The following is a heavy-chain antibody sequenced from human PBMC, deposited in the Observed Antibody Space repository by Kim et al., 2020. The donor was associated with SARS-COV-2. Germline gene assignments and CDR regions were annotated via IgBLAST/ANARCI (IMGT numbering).Heavy chain of an antibody. CDR1: ENDFINYW. V-gene: IGHV5-51*01. D-gene: IGHD2-15*01. CDR2: IFPAESET. J-gene: IGHJ5*01. Sequence: GESLKISCRGSENDFINYWIAWVRQKPGKGLELMGLIFPAESETKYPPSFQGQVTISADKSITTAYLQWNSLRASDTAMYFCARQGGGYHFENWFDSWGQGTPVTVSS. CDR3: ARQGGGYHFENWFDS.